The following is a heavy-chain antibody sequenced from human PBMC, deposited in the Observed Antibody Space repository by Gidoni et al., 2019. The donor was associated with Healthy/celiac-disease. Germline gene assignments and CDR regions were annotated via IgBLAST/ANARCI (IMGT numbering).Heavy chain of an antibody. D-gene: IGHD6-13*01. CDR3: ARDWGLAAAGCDY. Sequence: FTISRDNSKNTLYLQMNSLRAEDTAVYYCARDWGLAAAGCDYWGQGTLVTVSS. J-gene: IGHJ4*02. V-gene: IGHV3-30*01.